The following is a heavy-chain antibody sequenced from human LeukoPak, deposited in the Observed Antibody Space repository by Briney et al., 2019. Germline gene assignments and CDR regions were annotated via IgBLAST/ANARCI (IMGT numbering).Heavy chain of an antibody. CDR3: ARGGSSFWFSDY. CDR2: IYYSGST. J-gene: IGHJ4*02. D-gene: IGHD6-6*01. CDR1: GGSISSYY. V-gene: IGHV4-59*01. Sequence: PSETLSLTCTVSGGSISSYYWSWIRQPPGKGLEWIGYIYYSGSTNYNPSLKGRVTISVDTSKNQFSLKLSSVTAADTAVYYCARGGSSFWFSDYWGQGTLVTVSS.